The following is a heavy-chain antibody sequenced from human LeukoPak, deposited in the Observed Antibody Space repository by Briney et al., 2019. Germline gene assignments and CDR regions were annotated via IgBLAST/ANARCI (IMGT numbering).Heavy chain of an antibody. J-gene: IGHJ4*02. CDR1: GGSISSSSYY. D-gene: IGHD3-10*01. CDR3: ARADKLNRLWFGEIAADFDY. V-gene: IGHV4-39*07. Sequence: SETLSLTCTVSGGSISSSSYYWGWIRQPPGKGLEWIGSIYYSGSTYYNPSLKSRVTISVDTSKNQFSLKLSSVTAADTAVYYCARADKLNRLWFGEIAADFDYWGQGTLVTVSS. CDR2: IYYSGST.